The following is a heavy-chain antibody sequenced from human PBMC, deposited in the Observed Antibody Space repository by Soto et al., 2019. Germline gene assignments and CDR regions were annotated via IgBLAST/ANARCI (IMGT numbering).Heavy chain of an antibody. J-gene: IGHJ6*02. D-gene: IGHD2-21*02. V-gene: IGHV4-61*01. CDR3: ARDLVVVTANGYYYYGMDV. CDR1: GGSVSSGSYY. CDR2: IYYSGST. Sequence: SETRSLTCTVSGGSVSSGSYYWSWIRQPPGKGLEWIGYIYYSGSTNYSPSLKSRVTISVDTSKNQFSLKLSSVTAADTAVYYCARDLVVVTANGYYYYGMDVWGQGTTVTVSS.